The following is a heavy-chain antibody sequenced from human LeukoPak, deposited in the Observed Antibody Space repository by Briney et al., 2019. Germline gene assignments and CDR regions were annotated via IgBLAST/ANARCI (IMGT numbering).Heavy chain of an antibody. Sequence: GGSLRLSCAASGFTFSSYAMHWVRKAPGKGLEWVAVISYDGSNKYYADSVKGRFTISRDNSKNTLYLQMNSLRAEDTAVYYCARDPQPPEPDVSFPYYYYGMDVWGQGTTVTVSS. CDR3: ARDPQPPEPDVSFPYYYYGMDV. CDR2: ISYDGSNK. V-gene: IGHV3-30-3*01. J-gene: IGHJ6*02. D-gene: IGHD1-14*01. CDR1: GFTFSSYA.